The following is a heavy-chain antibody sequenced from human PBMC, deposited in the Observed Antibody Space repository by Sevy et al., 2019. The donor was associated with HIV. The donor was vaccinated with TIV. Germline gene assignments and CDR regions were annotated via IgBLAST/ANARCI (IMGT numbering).Heavy chain of an antibody. CDR3: AKDMILVAGEALDI. V-gene: IGHV3-23*01. CDR1: ELTVSNYA. D-gene: IGHD3-22*01. Sequence: GGSLRLSCAASELTVSNYAMSWVRQAPGKGLEWVSSISGSGGDTFYADSVKGRFTISRDKSKNMLFLQMNSLRADDTALYYCAKDMILVAGEALDIWGQGTMVTVSS. J-gene: IGHJ3*02. CDR2: ISGSGGDT.